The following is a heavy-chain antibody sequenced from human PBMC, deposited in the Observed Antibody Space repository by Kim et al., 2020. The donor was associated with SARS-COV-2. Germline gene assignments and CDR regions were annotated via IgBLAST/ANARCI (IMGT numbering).Heavy chain of an antibody. CDR3: ATAWFDSSGYSDYYYYYGMDV. CDR1: GGTFSSYA. CDR2: IIPIFGTA. J-gene: IGHJ6*02. V-gene: IGHV1-69*13. Sequence: SVKVSCKASGGTFSSYAISWVRQAPGQGLEWMGGIIPIFGTANYAQKFQGRVTITADESTSTAYMELSSLRSEDTAVYYCATAWFDSSGYSDYYYYYGMDVWGQGTTVTVSS. D-gene: IGHD3-22*01.